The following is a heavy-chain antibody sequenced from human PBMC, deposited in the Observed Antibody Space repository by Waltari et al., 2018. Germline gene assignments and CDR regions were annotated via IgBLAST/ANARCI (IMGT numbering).Heavy chain of an antibody. V-gene: IGHV3-21*01. CDR2: ISSSSSYI. D-gene: IGHD6-6*01. CDR3: ARYSSSSGAGFDY. Sequence: EVQLVESGGGLVKPGGSLRLSCAASGFTFSSYSMNWVRQAPGKGLEWVSSISSSSSYIYYADSVKGRFTISRDNAKNSLYLQMNSLRAEDTAVYYCARYSSSSGAGFDYWGQGTLVTVSS. J-gene: IGHJ4*02. CDR1: GFTFSSYS.